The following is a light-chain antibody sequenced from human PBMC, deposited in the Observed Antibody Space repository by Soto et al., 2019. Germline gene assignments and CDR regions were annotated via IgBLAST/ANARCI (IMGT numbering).Light chain of an antibody. V-gene: IGKV3-20*01. CDR1: QSVSSTY. Sequence: EVVLTQSPGTLSLSPGDRATLSCRASQSVSSTYLGWYQQKPGQAPRLLIYGASNRATGIPDRFSGSGSGTDFTLTISRLEPEDFAVYYCQQYGTSPRTFGQGTKVDI. J-gene: IGKJ1*01. CDR3: QQYGTSPRT. CDR2: GAS.